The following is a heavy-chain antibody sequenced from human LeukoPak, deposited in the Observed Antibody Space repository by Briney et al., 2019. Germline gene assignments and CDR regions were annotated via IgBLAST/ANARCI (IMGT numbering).Heavy chain of an antibody. J-gene: IGHJ4*02. CDR2: IWYDGSNK. D-gene: IGHD2-2*02. V-gene: IGHV3-33*01. CDR3: ARGYCTSSSCYNDY. Sequence: GGSLRLSCAASGFTFSSYGMHWVRQAPGKGLQWVAVIWYDGSNKYYADSVKGRFTISRDNSKNTLYLQMNSLRAEDTAVYYCARGYCTSSSCYNDYWGQGTLVTVSS. CDR1: GFTFSSYG.